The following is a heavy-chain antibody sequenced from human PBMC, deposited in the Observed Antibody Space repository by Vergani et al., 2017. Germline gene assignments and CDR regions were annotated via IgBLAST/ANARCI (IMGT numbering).Heavy chain of an antibody. V-gene: IGHV3-21*01. Sequence: VQLQESGPGLVKSSETLSLTCSVSFDSIRNLYCNWIRQPPGKGLEWVSGISSTSDHIYHADSLKGRFTISRDNAKNSIFLHMNNLRADDTAVYYCARDRLSSDAIDLWGQGTAVTVSS. J-gene: IGHJ3*01. D-gene: IGHD6-6*01. CDR3: ARDRLSSDAIDL. CDR2: ISSTSDHI. CDR1: FDSIRNLY.